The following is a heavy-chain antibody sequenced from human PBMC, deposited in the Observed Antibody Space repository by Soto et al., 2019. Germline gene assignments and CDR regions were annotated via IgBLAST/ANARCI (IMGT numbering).Heavy chain of an antibody. D-gene: IGHD3-16*01. Sequence: EVQLVESGGGLVQPGGSLRLSCAASGFTFSKYWMYWVRQSPGKGLVWVSRINGDGSSTTYEDSVKGRFTISRDNANNALHLQMHSLRDEAMALYYCARLGGTSRLWYFDLWGRGTLVTVSS. V-gene: IGHV3-74*01. CDR3: ARLGGTSRLWYFDL. CDR1: GFTFSKYW. J-gene: IGHJ2*01. CDR2: INGDGSST.